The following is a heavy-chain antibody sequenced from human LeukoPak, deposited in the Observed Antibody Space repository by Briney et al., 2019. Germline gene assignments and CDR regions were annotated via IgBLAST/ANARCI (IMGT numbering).Heavy chain of an antibody. CDR2: IYYSGGT. V-gene: IGHV4-59*01. Sequence: SETLSLTCTVSGGSISSYYWSWIRQPPGKGLEWIGYIYYSGGTNYNPSLKSRVTISVDTSKNQFSLKLSSVTAADTAVYYCARVRLVRYYYYGMDVWGQGTMVAVS. CDR3: ARVRLVRYYYYGMDV. D-gene: IGHD2-8*02. CDR1: GGSISSYY. J-gene: IGHJ6*02.